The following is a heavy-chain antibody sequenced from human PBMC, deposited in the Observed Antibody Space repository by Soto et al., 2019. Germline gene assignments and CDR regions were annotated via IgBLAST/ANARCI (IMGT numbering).Heavy chain of an antibody. CDR1: GFTFSTYA. Sequence: PGGSLRLSCAASGFTFSTYAMHWVRQAPGKGLEWVAVISYDGSNKYYADSVKGRFTISRDNSKNTLYLQMNSLRAEDTAVYYCARDHRLYGDYNRNNWFDTWGQGTLVTVCS. V-gene: IGHV3-30-3*01. CDR3: ARDHRLYGDYNRNNWFDT. J-gene: IGHJ5*02. CDR2: ISYDGSNK. D-gene: IGHD4-17*01.